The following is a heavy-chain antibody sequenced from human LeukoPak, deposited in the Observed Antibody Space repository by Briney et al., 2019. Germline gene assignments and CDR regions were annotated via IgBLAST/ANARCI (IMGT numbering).Heavy chain of an antibody. D-gene: IGHD6-19*01. Sequence: GGSLRLSCAASGFTFSTYAMTWVRQAPGKGLEWVSSITGSGGDTYYADSVKGRFTISRDNSKNTVFLQMNSLRAEDTALYYCAKAGGRYLSSGWFDYWGQGTLVTVSS. CDR2: ITGSGGDT. J-gene: IGHJ4*02. CDR1: GFTFSTYA. V-gene: IGHV3-23*01. CDR3: AKAGGRYLSSGWFDY.